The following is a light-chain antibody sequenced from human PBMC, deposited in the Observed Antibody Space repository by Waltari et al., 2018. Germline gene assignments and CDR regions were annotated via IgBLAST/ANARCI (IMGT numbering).Light chain of an antibody. J-gene: IGLJ1*01. V-gene: IGLV2-14*03. Sequence: QSALTQPASLSGSPGQSIPISCTGTTSDLVGYNHLSWYRQHPGKAPKLMIYDVTSRPSGVSNRFSGSKSVNTASLTISGLQAEDEADYYCSSFTSSSTQVFGSGTKVTV. CDR3: SSFTSSSTQV. CDR1: TSDLVGYNH. CDR2: DVT.